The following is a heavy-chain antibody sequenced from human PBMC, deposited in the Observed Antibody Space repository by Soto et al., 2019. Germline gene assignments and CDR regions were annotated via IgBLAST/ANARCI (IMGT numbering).Heavy chain of an antibody. J-gene: IGHJ4*02. D-gene: IGHD3-16*01. V-gene: IGHV1-69*01. Sequence: QVQLVQSGAEVKKPGSSVWVSCKSSGGVFSSFGLSWVRQAPGQGLEWMGGIIPIFGSANYAQKFQGRVTITADDSTSTVYMELSSLRSEDTALYYCARGRGNSAVITTFDYWGQGTLVTVSS. CDR3: ARGRGNSAVITTFDY. CDR1: GGVFSSFG. CDR2: IIPIFGSA.